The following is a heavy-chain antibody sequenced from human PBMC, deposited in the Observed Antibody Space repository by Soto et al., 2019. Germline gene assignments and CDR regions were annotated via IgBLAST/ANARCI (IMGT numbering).Heavy chain of an antibody. CDR1: GFSVSTNS. CDR3: ARSGHGDYVGFDY. J-gene: IGHJ4*02. V-gene: IGHV3-53*04. Sequence: EVQLVESGGGLVQPGGSLRLSCAASGFSVSTNSMSWVRQAPGKGLEWVSIIYSGGGTDYTDSVKSRFAISRHISQNILSLQMNSLRAEDTAVYYCARSGHGDYVGFDYWGQGTVVTVSS. D-gene: IGHD4-17*01. CDR2: IYSGGGT.